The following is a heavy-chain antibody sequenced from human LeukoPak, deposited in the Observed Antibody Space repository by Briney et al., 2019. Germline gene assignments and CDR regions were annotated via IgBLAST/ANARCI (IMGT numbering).Heavy chain of an antibody. CDR3: TKATFYYDSSGYYYDVFDI. CDR1: GFTFSSYA. CDR2: INSGGGST. J-gene: IGHJ3*02. D-gene: IGHD3-22*01. Sequence: GGSLRLSCAASGFTFSSYAMSWVRQAPGKGLEWVSGINSGGGSTYYADSVKGRFTISRDNSKNTLYLQMNSLRAEDTAVYYCTKATFYYDSSGYYYDVFDIWGQGTMVTVSS. V-gene: IGHV3-23*01.